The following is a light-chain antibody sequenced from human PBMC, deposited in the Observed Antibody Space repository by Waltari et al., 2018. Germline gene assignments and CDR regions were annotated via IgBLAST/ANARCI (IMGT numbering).Light chain of an antibody. CDR2: NTN. J-gene: IGLJ3*02. CDR1: SGSVSSNYY. V-gene: IGLV8-61*01. CDR3: VVYMGSDIWV. Sequence: QTVVTQEPSFSVSPGGTVTLTCGLTSGSVSSNYYPSWYQQTPGQAPRTLIYNTNIRASWVPDRFSGSILGNKAALTISGAQADEESDYYGVVYMGSDIWVFGGGTKLTVL.